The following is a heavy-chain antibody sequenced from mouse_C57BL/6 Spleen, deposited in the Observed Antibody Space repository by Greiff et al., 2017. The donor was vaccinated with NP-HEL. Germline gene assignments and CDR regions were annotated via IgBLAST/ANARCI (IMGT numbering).Heavy chain of an antibody. J-gene: IGHJ4*01. CDR1: GYTFTDYY. CDR3: ARQGYGSSYYYAMDY. CDR2: INPYNGGT. D-gene: IGHD1-1*01. Sequence: VHVKQSGPVLVKPGASVKMSCKASGYTFTDYYMNWVKQSHGKSLEWIGVINPYNGGTSYNQKFKGKATLTVDKSSSTAYMELNSLTSEDSAVYYCARQGYGSSYYYAMDYWGQGTSVTVSS. V-gene: IGHV1-19*01.